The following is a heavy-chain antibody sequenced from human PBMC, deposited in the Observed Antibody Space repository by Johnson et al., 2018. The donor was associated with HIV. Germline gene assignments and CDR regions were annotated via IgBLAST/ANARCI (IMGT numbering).Heavy chain of an antibody. Sequence: VESGGGVVQPGGSLRLSCETSRFTFDDYAMHWVRQAPGKGLEWVSLINWDGDSTYYADSVKGRFTISRDNSKNSLYLQMNSLKTEDSAVYYCTTGRPSSAAFDIWGQGTMVTVSS. V-gene: IGHV3-43D*03. CDR2: INWDGDST. CDR3: TTGRPSSAAFDI. J-gene: IGHJ3*02. CDR1: RFTFDDYA.